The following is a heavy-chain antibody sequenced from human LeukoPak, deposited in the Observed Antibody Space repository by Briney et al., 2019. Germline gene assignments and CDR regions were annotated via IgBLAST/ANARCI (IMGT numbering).Heavy chain of an antibody. J-gene: IGHJ4*02. D-gene: IGHD3-10*01. V-gene: IGHV3-7*01. CDR2: IKQDGSEK. CDR1: GFTFSSYW. CDR3: ASRPGAYYFDY. Sequence: PGGSLRLSCAASGFTFSSYWMSWVCQAPGKGLEWVANIKQDGSEKYYVDSVKGRFTISRDNAKNSLYLQMNSLRAEDTAVYYCASRPGAYYFDYWGQGTLVTVSS.